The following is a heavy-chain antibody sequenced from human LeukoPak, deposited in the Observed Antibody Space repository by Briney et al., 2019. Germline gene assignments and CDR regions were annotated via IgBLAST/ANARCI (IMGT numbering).Heavy chain of an antibody. Sequence: ASVKVSCKTSGYTFTTYGVSWVRQAPGQGLELMGWVSGYTGNTNYAERFQGRVTMNTDTSTSTVYMELTSLRSDDTAVYYCGRGEVSASLYYFDFWGQGTLVTVS. CDR1: GYTFTTYG. CDR3: GRGEVSASLYYFDF. D-gene: IGHD2-2*01. J-gene: IGHJ4*02. V-gene: IGHV1-18*01. CDR2: VSGYTGNT.